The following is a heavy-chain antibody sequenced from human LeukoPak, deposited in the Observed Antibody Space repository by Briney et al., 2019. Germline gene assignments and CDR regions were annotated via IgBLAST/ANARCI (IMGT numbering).Heavy chain of an antibody. Sequence: SETLSLTCTVSGGSISSADYYWTWLRQPPGKGLEWNGYISHSGGTYYNSSLLSRVTISVDTSKNQFSLKLSSVTAADTAVYYCAGAYSSSWKFDYWGQGTLVTVSS. V-gene: IGHV4-30-2*01. CDR1: GGSISSADYY. D-gene: IGHD6-13*01. CDR3: AGAYSSSWKFDY. CDR2: ISHSGGT. J-gene: IGHJ4*02.